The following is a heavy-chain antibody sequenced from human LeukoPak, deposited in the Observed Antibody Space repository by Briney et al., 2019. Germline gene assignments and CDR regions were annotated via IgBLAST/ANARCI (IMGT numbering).Heavy chain of an antibody. CDR3: ARGDILTGYYYDY. CDR1: GGTFSSYA. V-gene: IGHV1-69*04. J-gene: IGHJ4*02. CDR2: IIPILGIA. Sequence: SVKVSCKASGGTFSSYAISWVRQAPGQGLEWMGRIIPILGIANYAQKFQGRVTITADKSTSTAYMELSSLRSEDTAVYYSARGDILTGYYYDYWGQGTLVTVSS. D-gene: IGHD3-9*01.